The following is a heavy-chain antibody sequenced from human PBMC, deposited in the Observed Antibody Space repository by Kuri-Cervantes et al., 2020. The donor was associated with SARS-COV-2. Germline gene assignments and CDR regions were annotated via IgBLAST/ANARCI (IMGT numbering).Heavy chain of an antibody. Sequence: ASVKVSCKASGYTFTSYYMHWVRQAPGQGLEWMGIINPSGGSTSYAQKFQGRVTMTRDTSTSTVYMELSSLRSEDTAVYYCAREAPIVVVPAAKGDDAFDIWGQGTMVTVSS. CDR1: GYTFTSYY. D-gene: IGHD2-2*01. V-gene: IGHV1-46*01. CDR2: INPSGGST. CDR3: AREAPIVVVPAAKGDDAFDI. J-gene: IGHJ3*02.